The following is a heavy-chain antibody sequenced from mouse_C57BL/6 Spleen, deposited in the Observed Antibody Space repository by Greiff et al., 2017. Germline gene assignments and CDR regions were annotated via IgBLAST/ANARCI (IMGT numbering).Heavy chain of an antibody. CDR1: GHTFTSYG. J-gene: IGHJ3*01. CDR3: ARKGDYDYSWFAY. CDR2: IYPRSGNT. D-gene: IGHD2-4*01. Sequence: QVQLQQSGAELARPGASVKLSCKASGHTFTSYGISWVKQRTGQGLEWIGEIYPRSGNTYYNEKFKGKATLTADKSSSTAYMELRSLTSEDSAVYFCARKGDYDYSWFAYWGQGTLVTVSA. V-gene: IGHV1-81*01.